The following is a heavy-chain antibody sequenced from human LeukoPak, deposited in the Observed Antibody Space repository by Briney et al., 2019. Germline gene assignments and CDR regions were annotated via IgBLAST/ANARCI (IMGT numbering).Heavy chain of an antibody. D-gene: IGHD2-15*01. V-gene: IGHV3-48*04. CDR3: ATGPRSYCSGGSCYSPRLHY. CDR1: GFTFSSYS. J-gene: IGHJ4*02. Sequence: GGSLRLSCAASGFTFSSYSMNWVRQAPGKGLEWVSYISSSSSTIYYADSVKGRFTISRDNAKNSLYLQMNSLRAEDTAVYYCATGPRSYCSGGSCYSPRLHYWGQGTLVTISS. CDR2: ISSSSSTI.